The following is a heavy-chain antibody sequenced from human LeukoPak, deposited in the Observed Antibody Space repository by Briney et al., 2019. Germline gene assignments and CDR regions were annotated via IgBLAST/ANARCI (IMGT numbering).Heavy chain of an antibody. D-gene: IGHD3-22*01. CDR1: GITLSNYG. CDR3: AKRGVVIRVILVGFHKEAYYFDS. Sequence: GGSLRLSCAVSGITLSNYGMSWVRQAPGKGLEWVAGISDSGGRTNYADSAKGRFTISRDNPKNTLYLQMNSLRAEDTAVYFCAKRGVVIRVILVGFHKEAYYFDSWGQGALVTVSS. J-gene: IGHJ4*02. V-gene: IGHV3-23*01. CDR2: ISDSGGRT.